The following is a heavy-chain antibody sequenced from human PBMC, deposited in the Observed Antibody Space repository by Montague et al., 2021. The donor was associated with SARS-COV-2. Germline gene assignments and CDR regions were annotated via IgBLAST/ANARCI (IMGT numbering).Heavy chain of an antibody. CDR3: ASSIPGAGVGDAFDV. D-gene: IGHD6-13*01. V-gene: IGHV3-21*01. Sequence: SLRLSCAAPGFTFSSYTLNWVRQAPGKGLEWVSSISRGSSYIHYADSVKGRFTISRDNAKNSLYLQMNSLRAEDTAVYYCASSIPGAGVGDAFDVWGQGTIVTVSS. CDR2: ISRGSSYI. CDR1: GFTFSSYT. J-gene: IGHJ3*01.